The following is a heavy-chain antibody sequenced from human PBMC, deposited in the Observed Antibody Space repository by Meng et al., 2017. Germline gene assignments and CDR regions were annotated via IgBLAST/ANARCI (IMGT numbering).Heavy chain of an antibody. CDR1: GYTFTSYD. CDR3: ARANTYSGYDYGY. Sequence: QVQLVQSGAEVKKSGASVKVSCKASGYTFTSYDINWVRQATGQGLEWMGWMNPNSGNTDYAKKFQGRVTTTRNTSINTAYMELSSLRSDDTAVYFCARANTYSGYDYGYWGQGTLVTVSS. D-gene: IGHD5-12*01. J-gene: IGHJ4*02. CDR2: MNPNSGNT. V-gene: IGHV1-8*01.